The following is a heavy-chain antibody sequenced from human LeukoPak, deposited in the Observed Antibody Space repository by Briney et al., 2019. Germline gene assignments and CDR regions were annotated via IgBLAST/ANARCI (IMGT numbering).Heavy chain of an antibody. Sequence: PGGSLRLSCAASGFTFSSDGMHWVCQAPGKGLEGGAVISYDGSNKYYADSVKGRFTISRDNSKNTLYLQMNSLRAEDTAVYYCAKDLRGYSYGFPDYWGQGTLVTVSS. CDR1: GFTFSSDG. CDR2: ISYDGSNK. J-gene: IGHJ4*02. CDR3: AKDLRGYSYGFPDY. V-gene: IGHV3-30*18. D-gene: IGHD5-18*01.